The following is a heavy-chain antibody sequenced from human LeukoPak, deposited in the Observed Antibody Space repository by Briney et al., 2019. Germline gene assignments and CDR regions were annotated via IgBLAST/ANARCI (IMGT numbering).Heavy chain of an antibody. D-gene: IGHD2-15*01. J-gene: IGHJ5*02. CDR1: GYSINNYW. V-gene: IGHV5-51*01. CDR3: ARQEYCSGGSCYTWFDP. CDR2: IYPADSDI. Sequence: GESLKISCKGSGYSINNYWIGWVRQMPGKGLEWMGIIYPADSDIRYSPSFQGQVTISADKSISTAYLQWSSLKASDTAMYHCARQEYCSGGSCYTWFDPWGQGTLVIVSS.